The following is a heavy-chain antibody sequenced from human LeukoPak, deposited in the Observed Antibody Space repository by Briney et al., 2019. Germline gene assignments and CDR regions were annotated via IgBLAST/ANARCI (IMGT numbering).Heavy chain of an antibody. D-gene: IGHD3-3*01. V-gene: IGHV4-59*08. Sequence: PSETLSLTCTVSGGSISIYYWSWIRQPPGKGLEWIGYIYYSGSTNYNPSLKSRVTISVDTSKNQFSLKLSSVTAADTAVYYCARHYDFWIEGAFDIWGQGTMVTVSS. CDR3: ARHYDFWIEGAFDI. CDR2: IYYSGST. J-gene: IGHJ3*02. CDR1: GGSISIYY.